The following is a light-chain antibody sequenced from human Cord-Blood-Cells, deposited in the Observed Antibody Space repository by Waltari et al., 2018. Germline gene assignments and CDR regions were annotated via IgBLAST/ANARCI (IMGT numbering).Light chain of an antibody. V-gene: IGLV2-14*01. J-gene: IGLJ1*01. CDR3: SSYTSSSTRKV. CDR1: TSDVGCSDY. Sequence: QSALTQPASVSGSPGQSITISCTGTTSDVGCSDYVSWYQQHPGKAPKLMIYDVSNRPSGVSNRFSGSKSGNTASLTISGLHAEDVADYYCSSYTSSSTRKVFGTGTKVTVL. CDR2: DVS.